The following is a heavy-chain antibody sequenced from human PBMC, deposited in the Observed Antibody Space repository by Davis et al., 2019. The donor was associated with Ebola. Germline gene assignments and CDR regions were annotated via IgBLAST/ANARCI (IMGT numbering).Heavy chain of an antibody. J-gene: IGHJ6*03. D-gene: IGHD2-15*01. CDR3: AREGFIVVGDHYYYYMDV. V-gene: IGHV4-61*08. CDR1: GGSISSGGYY. Sequence: SETLSLTCTVSGGSISSGGYYWSWIRQHPGKGLEWIGYIYYSGSTNYNPSLKSRVTISVDTSKNQFSLKLSSVTAADTAVYYCAREGFIVVGDHYYYYMDVWGKGTTVTVSS. CDR2: IYYSGST.